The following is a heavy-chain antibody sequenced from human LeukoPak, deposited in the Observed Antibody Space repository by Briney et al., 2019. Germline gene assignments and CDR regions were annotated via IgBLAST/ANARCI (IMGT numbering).Heavy chain of an antibody. CDR3: ARDQTYSNYERSFDY. CDR1: GFIFSNYG. D-gene: IGHD4-11*01. Sequence: GGSLRLSCAASGFIFSNYGINWVRQAPGKGLEWVSYISSSSSTIYYADSVKGRFTISRDNAKNSLYLQVNSLRDEDTAVYYCARDQTYSNYERSFDYWGQGTLVTVSS. CDR2: ISSSSSTI. V-gene: IGHV3-48*02. J-gene: IGHJ4*02.